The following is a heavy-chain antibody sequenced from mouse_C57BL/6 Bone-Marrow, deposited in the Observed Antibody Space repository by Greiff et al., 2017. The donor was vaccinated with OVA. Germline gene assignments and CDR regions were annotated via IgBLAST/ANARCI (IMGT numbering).Heavy chain of an antibody. J-gene: IGHJ2*01. CDR3: AREGIYYYGSLDY. CDR2: ISYDGSN. Sequence: VQLQQSGPGLVKPSQSLSLTCSVTGYSITSGYYWNWIRQFPGNKLEWMGYISYDGSNNYNPSLKNRISITRDTSKNQFFLKLNSVTTEDTATYYCAREGIYYYGSLDYWGQGTTLTVSS. V-gene: IGHV3-6*01. CDR1: GYSITSGYY. D-gene: IGHD1-1*01.